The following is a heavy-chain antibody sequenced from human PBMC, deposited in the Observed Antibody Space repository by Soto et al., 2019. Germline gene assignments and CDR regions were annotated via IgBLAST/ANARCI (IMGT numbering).Heavy chain of an antibody. J-gene: IGHJ4*02. CDR3: ARVGTTVTTGDY. CDR2: ISAHNGIT. V-gene: IGHV1-18*04. CDR1: GCNFSSYG. Sequence: ASVKVSCKASGCNFSSYGMRWVRQSSGQGLERMGWISAHNGITNYPQKVQGRVTMTTDASTSTAYMELRSLRADDTSVYYCARVGTTVTTGDYWGRGTLVPVSS. D-gene: IGHD4-17*01.